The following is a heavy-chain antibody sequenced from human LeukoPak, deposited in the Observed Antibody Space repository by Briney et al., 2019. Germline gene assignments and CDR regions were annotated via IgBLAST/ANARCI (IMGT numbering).Heavy chain of an antibody. Sequence: GASVKVSCKASGGTFTSYYMHWVRQAPGQGLEWMGIINPSGGSTSYAQKFQGRVTMTRDTSTSTVYMELSSLRSEDTAVYYCARALDQRYSSGWYQVPADYWGQGTLVTVSS. V-gene: IGHV1-46*01. J-gene: IGHJ4*02. CDR1: GGTFTSYY. CDR3: ARALDQRYSSGWYQVPADY. CDR2: INPSGGST. D-gene: IGHD6-19*01.